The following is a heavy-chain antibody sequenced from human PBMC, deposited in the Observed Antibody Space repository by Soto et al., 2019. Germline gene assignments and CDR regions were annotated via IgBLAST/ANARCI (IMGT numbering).Heavy chain of an antibody. CDR3: AREWSAYDF. D-gene: IGHD3-3*01. J-gene: IGHJ4*02. Sequence: PSETLSLTCAVYGGSFSGYYWTWIRQPPGTGLEWIGEINHSGSTNYNPSLKSRVTISVDTSKNQFSLKLTSVTAADTAVYYCAREWSAYDFWRQGILVTVSS. CDR2: INHSGST. V-gene: IGHV4-34*01. CDR1: GGSFSGYY.